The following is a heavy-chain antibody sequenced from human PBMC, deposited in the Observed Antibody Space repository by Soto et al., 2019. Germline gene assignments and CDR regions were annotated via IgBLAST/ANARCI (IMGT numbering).Heavy chain of an antibody. D-gene: IGHD3-10*01. J-gene: IGHJ4*02. CDR2: IRYDGRAE. CDR3: ARWFFSAVDAAPFDH. Sequence: QVQLVESGGGVVQPGTSLRLSCAASGFTFSTYGMHWVRQAPGKGLEYVAGIRYDGRAEYYVDSVRGRFTISRDNYKNMLSLQLISLGAEDTAVYDCARWFFSAVDAAPFDHWGQGTPVTVCS. CDR1: GFTFSTYG. V-gene: IGHV3-33*01.